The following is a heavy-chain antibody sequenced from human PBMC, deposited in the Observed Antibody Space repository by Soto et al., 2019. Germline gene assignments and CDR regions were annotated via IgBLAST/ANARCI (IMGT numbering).Heavy chain of an antibody. CDR1: GFTFSSYS. V-gene: IGHV3-48*01. CDR3: AREADYVNWFDP. J-gene: IGHJ5*02. CDR2: ISSSSSTI. D-gene: IGHD4-17*01. Sequence: GGSLRLSCAASGFTFSSYSMNWVRQAPGKGLEWDSYISSSSSTIYYADSVKGRFTISRDNAKNSLYLQMNSLRAEDTAVYYCAREADYVNWFDPWGQGSLVTVSS.